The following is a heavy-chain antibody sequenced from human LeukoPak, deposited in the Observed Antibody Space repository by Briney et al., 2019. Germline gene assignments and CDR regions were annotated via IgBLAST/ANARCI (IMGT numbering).Heavy chain of an antibody. CDR3: ARAVGSMFGVDWYFDL. Sequence: PSETLSLTCTVSGGSISSYYWSWIRQPAGKGLEWIGHMYISGTTNYNPSLKSRITMSLDTSKNQFSLRLSSVTAADTAVYYCARAVGSMFGVDWYFDLWGRGTLVTVSS. J-gene: IGHJ2*01. D-gene: IGHD3-3*01. CDR1: GGSISSYY. CDR2: MYISGTT. V-gene: IGHV4-4*07.